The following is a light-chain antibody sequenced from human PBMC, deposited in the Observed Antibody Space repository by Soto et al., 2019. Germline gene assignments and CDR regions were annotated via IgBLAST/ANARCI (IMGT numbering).Light chain of an antibody. Sequence: EIVMTQSPATLSVSPGERATLSCRASQSVSSNLAWYQQKPGQAPRLLIYDASTRATGIPARFSGSGSGTEFTLTISSLQSEDFAVYYCQQYNNWPITFGGGTKV. J-gene: IGKJ4*01. CDR3: QQYNNWPIT. CDR2: DAS. V-gene: IGKV3-15*01. CDR1: QSVSSN.